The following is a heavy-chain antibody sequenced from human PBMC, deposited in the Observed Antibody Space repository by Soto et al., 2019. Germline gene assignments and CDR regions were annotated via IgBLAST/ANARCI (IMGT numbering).Heavy chain of an antibody. J-gene: IGHJ4*02. Sequence: GASVKVSCKASGFTFTSSAVQWVRQARGQRLEWIGWIVVGSGNTNYAQKFQERVTITRDMSTSTAYMELSSLRSEDTAVYYCAAELNRITIFGVVIKNLNLDYWGQGTLVTVS. CDR3: AAELNRITIFGVVIKNLNLDY. CDR1: GFTFTSSA. V-gene: IGHV1-58*01. D-gene: IGHD3-3*01. CDR2: IVVGSGNT.